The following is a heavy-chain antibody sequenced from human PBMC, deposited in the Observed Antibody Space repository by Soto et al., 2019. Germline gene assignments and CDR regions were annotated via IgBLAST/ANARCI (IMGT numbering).Heavy chain of an antibody. J-gene: IGHJ4*02. V-gene: IGHV2-5*02. D-gene: IGHD6-13*01. Sequence: QITLKESGPTLVKPTQTLALTCTFSGFSLSTSGVSVGWIRQPPGKALEWLALTYWDDDKRYSPSLKSRLTITKDTSKNQVVLTMTNMDPVDTATYYCAHSLGYTRFDYWGQGTLVTVSS. CDR3: AHSLGYTRFDY. CDR1: GFSLSTSGVS. CDR2: TYWDDDK.